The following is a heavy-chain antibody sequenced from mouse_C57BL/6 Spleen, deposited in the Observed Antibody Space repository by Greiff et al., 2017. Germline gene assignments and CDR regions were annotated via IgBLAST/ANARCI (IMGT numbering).Heavy chain of an antibody. Sequence: EVQLQQSGPELVKPGASVKISCKASGYTFTDYYMNWVKQSHGKSLEWIGDINPNNGGTSYNQKFKGKATLTVDKSSSTAYMELRSLTSEDSAVYYCARGYYGSSYYYFDDWGQGTTLTVSS. J-gene: IGHJ2*01. V-gene: IGHV1-26*01. CDR3: ARGYYGSSYYYFDD. CDR1: GYTFTDYY. D-gene: IGHD1-1*01. CDR2: INPNNGGT.